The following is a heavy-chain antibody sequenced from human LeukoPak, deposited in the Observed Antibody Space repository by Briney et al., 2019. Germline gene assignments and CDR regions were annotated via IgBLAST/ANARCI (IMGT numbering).Heavy chain of an antibody. CDR1: VGTFSSYA. Sequence: SVKVSCKASVGTFSSYAISWVRQAPGQGLEWMGGIIPIFGTANYAQKFHGRVTITADESTSTAYMELSSLRSEDTAVYYCARSGYYDSSGYYPGSLGYWGQGTLVTVSS. V-gene: IGHV1-69*13. J-gene: IGHJ4*02. CDR3: ARSGYYDSSGYYPGSLGY. D-gene: IGHD3-22*01. CDR2: IIPIFGTA.